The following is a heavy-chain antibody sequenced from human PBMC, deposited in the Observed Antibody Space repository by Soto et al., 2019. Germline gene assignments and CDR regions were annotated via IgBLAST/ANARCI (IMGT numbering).Heavy chain of an antibody. J-gene: IGHJ3*02. Sequence: ASVKVSFTASGYTFTGYYMHWVRQAPGQGLEWMGWINPNSGGTNYAQKFQGWVTMTRDTSISTAYMELSRLRSDDTAVYYCARGGYYYDSSGDAFDIWGQGTMVTVSS. CDR1: GYTFTGYY. D-gene: IGHD3-22*01. CDR3: ARGGYYYDSSGDAFDI. CDR2: INPNSGGT. V-gene: IGHV1-2*04.